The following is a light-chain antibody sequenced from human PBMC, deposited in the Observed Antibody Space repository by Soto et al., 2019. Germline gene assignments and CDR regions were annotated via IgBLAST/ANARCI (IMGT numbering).Light chain of an antibody. J-gene: IGLJ3*02. V-gene: IGLV1-51*01. CDR3: GTWDDSLSDRV. CDR1: SSNIGNNY. CDR2: DNN. Sequence: QAVVTQPPSVSAAPGQKVTISCSGSSSNIGNNYVAWYQQLPGTAPKLLIYDNNKRPSGIPDRFSGSKSGTSATLGITGLQTGDEADYYCGTWDDSLSDRVFGGGTKVTVL.